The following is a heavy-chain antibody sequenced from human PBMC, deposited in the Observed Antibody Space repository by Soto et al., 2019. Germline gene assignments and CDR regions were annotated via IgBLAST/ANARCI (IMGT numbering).Heavy chain of an antibody. J-gene: IGHJ4*02. CDR2: ITYDGSNQ. V-gene: IGHV3-30-3*01. Sequence: VQLLESGGGLVQPGGSLRLSCAASGFTFSSYVMSWVRQAPGKGLEWVGVITYDGSNQYYADSVKGRFTISRDNSRNMLFLQMNSLRPDDTAVYYCARAPSGSYPEFDYWGQGTLVTVSS. CDR1: GFTFSSYV. D-gene: IGHD1-26*01. CDR3: ARAPSGSYPEFDY.